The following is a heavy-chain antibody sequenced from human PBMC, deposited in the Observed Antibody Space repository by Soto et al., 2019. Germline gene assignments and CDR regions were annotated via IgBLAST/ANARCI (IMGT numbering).Heavy chain of an antibody. V-gene: IGHV1-3*01. J-gene: IGHJ3*02. CDR2: INAGNGNT. CDR1: GYTFTSYA. Sequence: QVQLVQSGAEVKKPGASVKVSCKASGYTFTSYAMHWVRQAPGQRLEWMGWINAGNGNTKYSQKFXXSVTITRDTSXXTXYXXLSSLRSEDTAVYYCARDRKGHCSSTSCYLDAFDIWGQGTMVTVSS. CDR3: ARDRKGHCSSTSCYLDAFDI. D-gene: IGHD2-2*01.